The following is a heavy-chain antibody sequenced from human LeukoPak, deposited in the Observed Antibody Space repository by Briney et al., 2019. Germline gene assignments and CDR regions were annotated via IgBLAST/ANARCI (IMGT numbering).Heavy chain of an antibody. J-gene: IGHJ3*02. CDR1: GFTFSSYS. V-gene: IGHV3-48*02. D-gene: IGHD3-22*01. Sequence: GRSLRLSCAASGFTFSSYSMTWVRQAPGKGLEWVSYISSSSSTIYYADSVKGRFTISRDNAKNSLYLQMNSLRDEDTAVYYCARDRSAKYYYDSSGYYDAFDIWGQGTMVTVSS. CDR2: ISSSSSTI. CDR3: ARDRSAKYYYDSSGYYDAFDI.